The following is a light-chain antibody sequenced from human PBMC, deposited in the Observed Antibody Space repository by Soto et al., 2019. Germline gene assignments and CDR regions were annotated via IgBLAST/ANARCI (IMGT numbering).Light chain of an antibody. V-gene: IGLV1-44*01. Sequence: QSVLTQPPSASGAPGQRVTISCSGSAANIGTRTVNWYQQLPGAAPRLLIYNNNQRPSGVPDRFSASKSGTSASLAISGLQSDDESDLYCTAWEVSMSGVVFGGGTKLTVL. CDR1: AANIGTRT. CDR2: NNN. CDR3: TAWEVSMSGVV. J-gene: IGLJ2*01.